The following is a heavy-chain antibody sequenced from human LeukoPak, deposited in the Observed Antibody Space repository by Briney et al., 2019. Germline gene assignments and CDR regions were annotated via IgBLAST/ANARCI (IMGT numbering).Heavy chain of an antibody. V-gene: IGHV4-39*01. Sequence: SETLSLTCTVSGGSISSSSYYWGWIRQPPGKGLEWIGSIYYSGSTCYNPSLKSRVTISVDTSKNQFSLKLSSVTAADTAVYYCARSRWELLAFDIWGQGTMVTVSS. CDR3: ARSRWELLAFDI. CDR2: IYYSGST. D-gene: IGHD1-26*01. CDR1: GGSISSSSYY. J-gene: IGHJ3*02.